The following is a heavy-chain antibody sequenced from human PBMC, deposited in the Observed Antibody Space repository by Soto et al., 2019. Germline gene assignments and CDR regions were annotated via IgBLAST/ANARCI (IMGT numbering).Heavy chain of an antibody. CDR1: GDSFSSSNW. Sequence: SETLSLTCAVSGDSFSSSNWWSWVRQSPGKGLEWIGEIFHTGTTNYNPSLKNRVTISVDTSKLQFSLTLTSVTAADTAVYYCVRILGGSAYGMAVWGQGAMLTVSS. CDR3: VRILGGSAYGMAV. D-gene: IGHD3-3*01. J-gene: IGHJ6*02. V-gene: IGHV4-4*02. CDR2: IFHTGTT.